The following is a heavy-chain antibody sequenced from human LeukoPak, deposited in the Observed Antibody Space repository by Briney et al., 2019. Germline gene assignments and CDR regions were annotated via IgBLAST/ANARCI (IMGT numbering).Heavy chain of an antibody. CDR1: GGSISGYY. V-gene: IGHV4-59*08. J-gene: IGHJ4*02. CDR3: ARRGGHGGSFDY. D-gene: IGHD4-23*01. Sequence: SETLSLTCTVSGGSISGYYWSWIRQPPGKGLEWIGYIYYSGSGSTNYNPSLKSRVTISVDTSKNQFSLKLSSVTAADTAVYYCARRGGHGGSFDYWGQGTLVTVSS. CDR2: IYYSGSGST.